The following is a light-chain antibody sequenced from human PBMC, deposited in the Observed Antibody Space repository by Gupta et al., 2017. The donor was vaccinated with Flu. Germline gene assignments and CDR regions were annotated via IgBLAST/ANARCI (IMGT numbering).Light chain of an antibody. V-gene: IGKV3-20*01. J-gene: IGKJ2*01. Sequence: EVVLTQSPGTLSLSPGESATLSCMASQGISGSHLTWYQQKSGQAPRLLIYGASRRATGIPDRFSGSGSGTDFTLTISRLEPEDCAVYVCQQFSNSPYTFGLGTKLEIK. CDR1: QGISGSH. CDR2: GAS. CDR3: QQFSNSPYT.